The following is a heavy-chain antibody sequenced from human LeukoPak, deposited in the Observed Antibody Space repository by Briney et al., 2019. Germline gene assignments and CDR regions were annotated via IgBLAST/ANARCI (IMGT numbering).Heavy chain of an antibody. J-gene: IGHJ3*02. D-gene: IGHD3-10*01. Sequence: KPGGSLRLSCAASGFTFSSYSMNWVRQAPGKGLEWVSSISSSSSYIYYADSVKGRFTISRDNSKNTLYLQMNSLRAEDTAVYYCAKELGGWFGELAFDIWGQGTMVTVSS. CDR3: AKELGGWFGELAFDI. CDR2: ISSSSSYI. V-gene: IGHV3-21*01. CDR1: GFTFSSYS.